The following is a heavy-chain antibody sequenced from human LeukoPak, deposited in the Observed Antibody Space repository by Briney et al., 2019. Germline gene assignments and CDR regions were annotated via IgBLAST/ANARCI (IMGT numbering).Heavy chain of an antibody. V-gene: IGHV3-53*05. J-gene: IGHJ4*02. CDR3: AKDGRSGWSGLDY. CDR1: DFSVGSNY. Sequence: GGSLRLSCAASDFSVGSNYMTWVRQAPGKGLEWVSLIYSVGTTFYADSVKGRFTISRDNSKNTLYLQMNSLRAEDTAVYYCAKDGRSGWSGLDYWGQGTLVTVSS. D-gene: IGHD6-19*01. CDR2: IYSVGTT.